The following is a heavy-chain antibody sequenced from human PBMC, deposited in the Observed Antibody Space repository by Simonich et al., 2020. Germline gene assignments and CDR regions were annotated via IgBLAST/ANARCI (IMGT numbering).Heavy chain of an antibody. J-gene: IGHJ4*02. CDR1: GYTFNGYY. Sequence: QVQLVQSGAEVKKPGASVKVSCKASGYTFNGYYMHRVRQAPGQGLEVRGRINPNSGGTNYAQKIQGRVTMTRYTSISTAYMELSRLRSDDTAVYYCASGWDWGFSHMSDYWGQGTLVTVSS. D-gene: IGHD7-27*01. CDR3: ASGWDWGFSHMSDY. V-gene: IGHV1-2*06. CDR2: INPNSGGT.